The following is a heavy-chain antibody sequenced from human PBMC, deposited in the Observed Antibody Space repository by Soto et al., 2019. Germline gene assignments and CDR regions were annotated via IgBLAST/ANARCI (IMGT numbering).Heavy chain of an antibody. V-gene: IGHV1-8*01. CDR2: MNPNSGNT. CDR1: GYTFTSYD. Sequence: VASVKVSCKASGYTFTSYDINWVRQATGQGLEWMGWMNPNSGNTGYAQKLQGRVTMTTDTSTSTAYMELRSLRSDDTAVYYCARADGWYCSSTSCHFDYWGQGTLVTVSS. D-gene: IGHD2-2*01. J-gene: IGHJ4*02. CDR3: ARADGWYCSSTSCHFDY.